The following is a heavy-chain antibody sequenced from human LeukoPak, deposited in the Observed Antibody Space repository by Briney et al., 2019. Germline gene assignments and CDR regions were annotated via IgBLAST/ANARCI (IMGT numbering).Heavy chain of an antibody. V-gene: IGHV3-23*01. J-gene: IGHJ2*01. CDR2: ISDSGDTP. CDR1: GFTFSNYA. Sequence: GGSLRLSCTAPGFTFSNYAMSWVRQAPGKGLKWVSSISDSGDTPYYADSVKGLFTISRDNSKNTLYLQMSSLRAEDTAVYYCVQLLDDNPIRWYFGLWGRGTLVTVSS. CDR3: VQLLDDNPIRWYFGL. D-gene: IGHD1-14*01.